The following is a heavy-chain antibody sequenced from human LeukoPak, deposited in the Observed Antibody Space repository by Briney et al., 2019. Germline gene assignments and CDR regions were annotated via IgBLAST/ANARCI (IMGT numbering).Heavy chain of an antibody. CDR3: ARDRVAPFTIFGVDPLRAFDI. CDR2: ISSSGSTI. V-gene: IGHV3-11*01. Sequence: PGGSLRLSCAASGFTFSDYYMSWIRQAPGKGLEWVPYISSSGSTIYYADSVKGRFTISRDNAKNSLYLQMNSLRAEDTAVYYCARDRVAPFTIFGVDPLRAFDIWGQGTMVTVSS. D-gene: IGHD3-3*01. J-gene: IGHJ3*02. CDR1: GFTFSDYY.